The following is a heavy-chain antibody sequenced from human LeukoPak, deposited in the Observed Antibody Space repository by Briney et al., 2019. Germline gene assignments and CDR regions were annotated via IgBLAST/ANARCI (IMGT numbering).Heavy chain of an antibody. CDR3: ARDSAYDYVWGSYRYPYNWFDP. D-gene: IGHD3-16*02. CDR2: ISYDGSNK. Sequence: PGGSLRLSCAASGFTFSSYAMHWVRQAPGKGLEWVAVISYDGSNKYYADSVKGRFTIPRDNSKNTLYLQMNNLRAEDTAVYYCARDSAYDYVWGSYRYPYNWFDPWGQGTLVTVSS. J-gene: IGHJ5*02. CDR1: GFTFSSYA. V-gene: IGHV3-30*04.